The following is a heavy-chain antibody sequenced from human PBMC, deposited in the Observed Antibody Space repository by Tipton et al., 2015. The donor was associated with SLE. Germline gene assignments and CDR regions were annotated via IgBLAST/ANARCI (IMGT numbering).Heavy chain of an antibody. J-gene: IGHJ4*02. CDR3: ARGNIVASSFDY. V-gene: IGHV4-59*11. Sequence: TLSLTCSVSGASISSHYWTWLRQPPGKGLEYIGYIYYTGSTNYNSSLKSRVTFSVDPSKNQFSLNLSSVTAADTAVYSCARGNIVASSFDYWGQGTLVTVSS. CDR1: GASISSHY. CDR2: IYYTGST. D-gene: IGHD5-12*01.